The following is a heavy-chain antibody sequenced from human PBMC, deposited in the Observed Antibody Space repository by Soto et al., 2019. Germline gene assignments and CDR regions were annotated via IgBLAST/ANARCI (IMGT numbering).Heavy chain of an antibody. J-gene: IGHJ5*02. CDR1: GGTFDSYV. CDR3: ARVHSSGIFYFVDP. D-gene: IGHD3-10*01. CDR2: IMPIFGTP. Sequence: SVKVSCKASGGTFDSYVISWLRQAPGQGLEWMGGIMPIFGTPNYAQKFRGRVTISADESTSTAYLELSSLTSDDTAVYYCARVHSSGIFYFVDPWGQGTPVTVSS. V-gene: IGHV1-69*13.